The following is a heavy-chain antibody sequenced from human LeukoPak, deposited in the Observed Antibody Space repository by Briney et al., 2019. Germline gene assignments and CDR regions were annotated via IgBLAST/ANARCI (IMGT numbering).Heavy chain of an antibody. CDR2: INSDGRST. CDR3: ARVGYSSIWYVDF. CDR1: GFTFRSHW. Sequence: AGGALRLSCAASGFTFRSHWIHWVRQAPGKGLVWVSRINSDGRSTSYADSVQGRFTTSRDHAKNTLYLQMNSLRAEDTAVYYCARVGYSSIWYVDFWGQGTLVTVYS. V-gene: IGHV3-74*01. D-gene: IGHD6-13*01. J-gene: IGHJ4*02.